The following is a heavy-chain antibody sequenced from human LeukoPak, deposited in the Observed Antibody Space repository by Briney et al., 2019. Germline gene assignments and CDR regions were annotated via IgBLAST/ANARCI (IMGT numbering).Heavy chain of an antibody. CDR3: ARSIDSGYDYGAFDI. CDR1: GYTFTSYW. Sequence: GESLKISCKGSGYTFTSYWIGWVRQLPGKGLEWMGIIFPGDSDTRYSPSFQGQVTISADKSISTAYLQWSSLKASDTAMYYCARSIDSGYDYGAFDIWGQGTMVTVSS. CDR2: IFPGDSDT. J-gene: IGHJ3*02. V-gene: IGHV5-51*01. D-gene: IGHD5-12*01.